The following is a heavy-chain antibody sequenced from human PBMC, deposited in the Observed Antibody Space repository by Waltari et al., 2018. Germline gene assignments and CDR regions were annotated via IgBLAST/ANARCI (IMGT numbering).Heavy chain of an antibody. CDR3: ARTLPPDNKSCHYYFGMDV. CDR2: SIPMFNTS. V-gene: IGHV1-69*05. Sequence: QVQLVQSGAEAQKPGSSVKVSCKSSEGTFPNYALRLLRQAPGQGVEWMGGSIPMFNTSNYAQKFKDRVTITKDESTTTAFMELSGLRFDDTAIYYCARTLPPDNKSCHYYFGMDVWGQGTTVTVSS. D-gene: IGHD1-1*01. CDR1: EGTFPNYA. J-gene: IGHJ6*02.